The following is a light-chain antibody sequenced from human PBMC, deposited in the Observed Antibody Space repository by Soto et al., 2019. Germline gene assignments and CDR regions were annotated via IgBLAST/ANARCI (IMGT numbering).Light chain of an antibody. Sequence: QSVLTQPASVSGSPGQSITISCTGTSSDVGGYNYVSWYQQHSGNAPKLMIYEVSNRPSGVSNRFAGSKSGSTASLTISGLQAEDEADYYCSLYTSGSTVIFGEGTKLTVL. CDR3: SLYTSGSTVI. J-gene: IGLJ2*01. CDR2: EVS. CDR1: SSDVGGYNY. V-gene: IGLV2-14*01.